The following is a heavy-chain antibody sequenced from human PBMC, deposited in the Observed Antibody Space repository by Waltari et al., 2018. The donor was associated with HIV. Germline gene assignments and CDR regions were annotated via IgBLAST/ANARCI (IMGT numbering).Heavy chain of an antibody. CDR2: IKQDGSEI. CDR3: ARRGGRSSPLGY. CDR1: GFTFSSVL. J-gene: IGHJ4*02. V-gene: IGHV3-7*01. Sequence: EVQLVESGGGLVQPGGSLRLSCAASGFTFSSVLVSWVRQAPGKGLEWVANIKQDGSEIYYVDSVKGRFTISRDNAKNSLYLQMNSLRAEDTAVYFCARRGGRSSPLGYWGQGTLVTVSS. D-gene: IGHD6-13*01.